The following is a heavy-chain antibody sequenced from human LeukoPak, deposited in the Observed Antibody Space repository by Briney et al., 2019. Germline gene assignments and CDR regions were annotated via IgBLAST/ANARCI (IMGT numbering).Heavy chain of an antibody. CDR1: GFTVSSNY. D-gene: IGHD6-13*01. CDR3: ARGGQQLLDYFDY. Sequence: GGSLRLSCAASGFTVSSNYMSWVRQAPGKGLEWVSVIYSGGSTYYADSVKGRFTISRDNSKNTLYLQMNSLRAEDTAVYYCARGGQQLLDYFDYWGQGTLATVSS. V-gene: IGHV3-53*01. CDR2: IYSGGST. J-gene: IGHJ4*02.